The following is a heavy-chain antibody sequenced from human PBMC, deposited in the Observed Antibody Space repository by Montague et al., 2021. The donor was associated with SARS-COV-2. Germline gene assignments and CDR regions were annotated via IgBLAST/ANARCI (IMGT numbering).Heavy chain of an antibody. CDR2: IDASGTT. CDR3: ARSAFRYFDRPGMDV. V-gene: IGHV4-61*02. Sequence: TLSLTCTVSGGSIRSDGFYWNWTRQPAGKGLEWIGRIDASGTTXYKPSLKSRVIISLDRSKNQFSLRLSSVIAADTAVYYCARSAFRYFDRPGMDVWGQGTTVTVSS. D-gene: IGHD3-9*01. CDR1: GGSIRSDGFY. J-gene: IGHJ6*02.